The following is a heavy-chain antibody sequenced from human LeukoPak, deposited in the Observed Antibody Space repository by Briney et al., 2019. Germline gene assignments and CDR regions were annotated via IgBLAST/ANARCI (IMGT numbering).Heavy chain of an antibody. J-gene: IGHJ4*02. CDR3: ARDPLGYYYDSSGSFDY. Sequence: GGSLRLSCAASGFNFSSHSMSWVRQAPGKGLEWVSSISSSRTYIYYADSVKGRFTISRDNAKNSLYLQMNSLRAEDTAVYYCARDPLGYYYDSSGSFDYWGQGTLVTVSS. D-gene: IGHD3-22*01. CDR1: GFNFSSHS. CDR2: ISSSRTYI. V-gene: IGHV3-21*01.